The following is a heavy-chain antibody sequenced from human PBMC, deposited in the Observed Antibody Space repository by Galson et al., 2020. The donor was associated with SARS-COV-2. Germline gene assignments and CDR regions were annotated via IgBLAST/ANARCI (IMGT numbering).Heavy chain of an antibody. Sequence: GESLKISCAASGFTVSNNYMSWVRQAPGKGLEWVSVIYSDDNTYYADSVKGRFTISRDNTKTTLYLQMNSLRAEDTAVYYCARERNRGAVATTFQNWGQGTLVTVSS. CDR2: IYSDDNT. CDR1: GFTVSNNY. D-gene: IGHD6-19*01. CDR3: ARERNRGAVATTFQN. J-gene: IGHJ1*01. V-gene: IGHV3-66*01.